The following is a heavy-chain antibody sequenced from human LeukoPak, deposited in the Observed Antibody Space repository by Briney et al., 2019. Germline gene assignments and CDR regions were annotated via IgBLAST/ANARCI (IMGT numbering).Heavy chain of an antibody. Sequence: GGSLRLSCAASGFTFSDYYMSWIRQAPGKGLEWVSYISSSGDTIYYGDSVKGRFTISRDNSKNTLYLQMNSLRAEDTAVYYCAGKHIVVVPARFDYWGQGTLVTVSS. CDR2: ISSSGDTI. V-gene: IGHV3-11*01. D-gene: IGHD2-2*01. J-gene: IGHJ4*02. CDR3: AGKHIVVVPARFDY. CDR1: GFTFSDYY.